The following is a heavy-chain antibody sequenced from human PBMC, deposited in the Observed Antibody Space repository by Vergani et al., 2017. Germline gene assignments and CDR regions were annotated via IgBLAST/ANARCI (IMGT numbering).Heavy chain of an antibody. CDR3: SRRVGYCSSTSCPYYFDY. D-gene: IGHD2-2*01. V-gene: IGHV5-10-1*03. J-gene: IGHJ4*02. CDR1: GYSFTSYW. Sequence: EVQLVPSGAEVKTPGESLRISCMGSGYSFTSYWISWVRQMPGKGLEWMGRIYPSASYTYYSPSFQGHVTISADKSISTAYLQWSSLKASDTAMYYCSRRVGYCSSTSCPYYFDYWGQGTLVTVSS. CDR2: IYPSASYT.